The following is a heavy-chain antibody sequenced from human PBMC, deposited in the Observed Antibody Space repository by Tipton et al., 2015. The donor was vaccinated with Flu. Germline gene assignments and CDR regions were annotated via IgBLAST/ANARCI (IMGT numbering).Heavy chain of an antibody. D-gene: IGHD1-7*01. CDR3: ARSFGELELQGFDP. CDR2: ISSSSSYI. V-gene: IGHV3-21*01. Sequence: SLRLSCAASGFTFSSYSMNWVRQAPGKGLEWVSSISSSSSYIYYADSVKGRFTISRDNAKNSLYLQMNSLRAEDTAVYYCARSFGELELQGFDPWGQGTLVTVSS. J-gene: IGHJ5*02. CDR1: GFTFSSYS.